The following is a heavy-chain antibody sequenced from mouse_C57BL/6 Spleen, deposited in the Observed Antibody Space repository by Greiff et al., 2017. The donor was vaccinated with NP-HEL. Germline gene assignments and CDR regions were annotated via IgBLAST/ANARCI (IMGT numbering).Heavy chain of an antibody. CDR2: IDPETGGT. CDR1: GYTFTDYE. V-gene: IGHV1-15*01. J-gene: IGHJ4*01. CDR3: TRSDYGSSGDYYAMDY. Sequence: VKLVESGAELVRPGASVTLSCKASGYTFTDYEMHWVKQTPVHGLEWIGAIDPETGGTAYNQKFKGKAILTADKSSSTAYIELRSLTSEDSAVYYFTRSDYGSSGDYYAMDYWGQGTSVTVSS. D-gene: IGHD1-1*01.